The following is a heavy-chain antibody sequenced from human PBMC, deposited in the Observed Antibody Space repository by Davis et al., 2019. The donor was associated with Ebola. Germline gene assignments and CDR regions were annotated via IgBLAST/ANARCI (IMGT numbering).Heavy chain of an antibody. J-gene: IGHJ6*02. Sequence: PSETLSLTCAVSGGSISSSNWWRWVRQPPGKGLEWIGEIYHSGSTNYNPSLKSRVTISVDKSKNQFSLKLSSVTAADTAVYYCARDRGTYGGQWTHYYYYGMDVWGQGTTVTVSS. D-gene: IGHD4-23*01. CDR2: IYHSGST. CDR1: GGSISSSNW. CDR3: ARDRGTYGGQWTHYYYYGMDV. V-gene: IGHV4-4*02.